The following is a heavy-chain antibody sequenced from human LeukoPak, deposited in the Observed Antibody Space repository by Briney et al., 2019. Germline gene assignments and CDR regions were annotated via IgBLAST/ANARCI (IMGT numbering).Heavy chain of an antibody. CDR1: GGSISSSSYY. CDR3: ARSYCNTTSCYGVGAFDI. V-gene: IGHV4-39*01. J-gene: IGHJ3*02. CDR2: IYYSGST. Sequence: SETLSLTCTVSGGSISSSSYYWGWIRQPPGKGLEWIGSIYYSGSTYYNPSLKSRVTISVDTSKNQFSPKMNSVTAADTAAYYCARSYCNTTSCYGVGAFDIWGQGTTVTVSS. D-gene: IGHD2-2*01.